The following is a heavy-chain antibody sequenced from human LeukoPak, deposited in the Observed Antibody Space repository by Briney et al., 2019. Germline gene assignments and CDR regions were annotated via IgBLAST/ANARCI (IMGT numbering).Heavy chain of an antibody. J-gene: IGHJ4*02. D-gene: IGHD6-19*01. CDR1: GFTFSSYG. CDR3: ATGIAVARYFDY. CDR2: ISYDGSNK. V-gene: IGHV3-30*03. Sequence: GGSLRLSCAASGFTFSSYGMHWVRQAPGKGLEWVAVISYDGSNKYYADSVKGRFTISRDNSKNTLYLQMNSLRAEDTAVYYCATGIAVARYFDYWGQGTLVTVSS.